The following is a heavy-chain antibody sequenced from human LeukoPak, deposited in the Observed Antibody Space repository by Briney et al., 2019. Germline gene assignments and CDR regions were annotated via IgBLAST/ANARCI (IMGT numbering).Heavy chain of an antibody. CDR3: ARDPHY. CDR2: IKQDGSEK. CDR1: GFNFSSYW. V-gene: IGHV3-7*03. Sequence: GGSLRLSCAASGFNFSSYWMSWVRQAPGKGLEWVANIKQDGSEKYYVDSVKGRFTISRDNAKNSLYLQMNSLRAEDTAVYYCARDPHYWGQGTLVTVSS. J-gene: IGHJ4*02.